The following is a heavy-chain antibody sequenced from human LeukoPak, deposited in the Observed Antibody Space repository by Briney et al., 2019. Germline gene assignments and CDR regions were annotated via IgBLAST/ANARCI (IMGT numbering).Heavy chain of an antibody. Sequence: PNSGNTGYAQKFQGRVTMTRNTSISTAYMELSSLRSEDTAVYYCARGGGIQLWLPHLPDDYWGQGTLVTVSS. D-gene: IGHD5-18*01. J-gene: IGHJ4*02. V-gene: IGHV1-8*01. CDR3: ARGGGIQLWLPHLPDDY. CDR2: PNSGNT.